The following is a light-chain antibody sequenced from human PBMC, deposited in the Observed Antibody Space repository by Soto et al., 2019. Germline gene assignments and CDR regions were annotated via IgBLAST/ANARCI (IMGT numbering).Light chain of an antibody. CDR1: QSISRY. V-gene: IGKV3-20*01. CDR3: QQYGSSPPT. J-gene: IGKJ1*01. CDR2: GAS. Sequence: MLLTQSPGNLSLSPGERTTLSCRASQSISRYLAWYQQKPGQGPRLLIYGASSRATGTPDRFSGSGSGTDFTLTINRLEPEDFALYYCQQYGSSPPTFGQGTKVDIK.